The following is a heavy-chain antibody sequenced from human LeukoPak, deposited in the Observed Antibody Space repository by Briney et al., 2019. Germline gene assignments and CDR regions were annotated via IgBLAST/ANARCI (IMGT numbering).Heavy chain of an antibody. V-gene: IGHV3-7*01. CDR3: ARDPLTLYNYYMDV. D-gene: IGHD3-9*01. Sequence: PGGSLRLSCAASGFTFSSYWMSWVRQAPGKGLEWVAKIKHDGNEKYYVDSVKGRFTISRDNAKNSLYLQMNSLRVEDTAVYYCARDPLTLYNYYMDVWGKGTTVTVSS. CDR1: GFTFSSYW. J-gene: IGHJ6*03. CDR2: IKHDGNEK.